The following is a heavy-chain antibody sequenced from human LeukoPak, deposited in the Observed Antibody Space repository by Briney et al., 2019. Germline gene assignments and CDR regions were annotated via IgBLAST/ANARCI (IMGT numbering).Heavy chain of an antibody. D-gene: IGHD6-13*01. CDR2: IYPGDSDT. Sequence: GESLKISYKGSGYSFPRYWIGWVRQMPGKGLEWMGIIYPGDSDTRYSPSFQGQVTISADKSISTAYLQWSSLKASDTAMYYCARRAAALPFDYWGQGTLVTVSS. J-gene: IGHJ4*02. CDR3: ARRAAALPFDY. V-gene: IGHV5-51*01. CDR1: GYSFPRYW.